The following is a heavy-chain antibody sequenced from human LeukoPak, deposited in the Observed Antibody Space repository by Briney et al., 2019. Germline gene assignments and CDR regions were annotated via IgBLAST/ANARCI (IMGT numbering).Heavy chain of an antibody. CDR2: THYSGST. J-gene: IGHJ4*02. CDR3: ARSALTYSSSPGY. D-gene: IGHD6-13*01. V-gene: IGHV4-31*03. CDR1: GGSISSGGYY. Sequence: PSQTLSLTCTVSGGSISSGGYYWNWIRQHPGKGLDWIGYTHYSGSTYYNPSLKSRLAISVDTSKNQFSLKLTSVTAADTAVYCCARSALTYSSSPGYWGQGTLVIVSS.